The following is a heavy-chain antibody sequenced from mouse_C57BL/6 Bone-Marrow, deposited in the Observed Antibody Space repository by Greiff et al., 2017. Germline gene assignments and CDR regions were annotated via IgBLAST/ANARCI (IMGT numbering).Heavy chain of an antibody. CDR2: IDPSDSYT. CDR1: GYTFTSYW. V-gene: IGHV1-50*01. CDR3: ARAYDYDRGYYFDY. Sequence: QVQLQQPGAELVKPGASVKLSCKASGYTFTSYWMQWVKQRPGQGLEWIGEIDPSDSYTTYNQKFKGKATLTVDTSSSTAYMQLSSLTSEDSAVYYCARAYDYDRGYYFDYWGQGTTLTVSS. J-gene: IGHJ2*01. D-gene: IGHD2-4*01.